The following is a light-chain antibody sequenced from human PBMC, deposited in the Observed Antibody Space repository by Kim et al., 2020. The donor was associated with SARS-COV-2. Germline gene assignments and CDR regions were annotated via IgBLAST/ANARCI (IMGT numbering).Light chain of an antibody. J-gene: IGLJ2*01. V-gene: IGLV2-14*03. Sequence: GQSITISCSGSNNDIGGYNYVTWYQQHPGKAPKLMIYDVSSRPSGVSHRFSGSKSGNTASLTISGLQADDEADYYCGSYTSGATIIFGGGTQLTV. CDR1: NNDIGGYNY. CDR2: DVS. CDR3: GSYTSGATII.